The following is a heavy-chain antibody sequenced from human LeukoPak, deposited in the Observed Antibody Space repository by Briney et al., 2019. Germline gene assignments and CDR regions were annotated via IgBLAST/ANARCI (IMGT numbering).Heavy chain of an antibody. CDR1: GFTFSNYA. J-gene: IGHJ4*02. Sequence: GGSLRLSCAASGFTFSNYAMSWVRQAPGKGLEWISAISGSGGNTYYADSVKGRFTISRDNSKNMLYLQINSLRAEDTAVYYCANRNYYGKRVYYPESSLYFDYWGQGTLVTVSS. CDR2: ISGSGGNT. V-gene: IGHV3-23*01. CDR3: ANRNYYGKRVYYPESSLYFDY. D-gene: IGHD3-22*01.